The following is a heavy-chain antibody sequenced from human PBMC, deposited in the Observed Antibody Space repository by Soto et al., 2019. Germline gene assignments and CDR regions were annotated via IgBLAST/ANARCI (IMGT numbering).Heavy chain of an antibody. CDR3: ARWGTTGGFDL. Sequence: QVQLVESGGGVVQPGTSLRLSCAASGFRFKSFVMHWVRQAPGKGLEWVALTSYDENNKDYGDSVKGRFTVSRDNSQNTLHLQMDFLRPEDTALYYCARWGTTGGFDLWGQGTLVSVSS. D-gene: IGHD3-16*01. V-gene: IGHV3-30*19. J-gene: IGHJ4*02. CDR1: GFRFKSFV. CDR2: TSYDENNK.